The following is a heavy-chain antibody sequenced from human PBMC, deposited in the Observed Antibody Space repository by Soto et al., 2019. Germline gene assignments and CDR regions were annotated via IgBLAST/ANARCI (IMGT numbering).Heavy chain of an antibody. CDR1: GFTFRSYV. CDR2: TSYDGSDK. J-gene: IGHJ1*01. D-gene: IGHD3-16*01. V-gene: IGHV3-30*19. Sequence: QVQLVESGGGVVQPGTSLRVSCVGSGFTFRSYVIHWVRQAPGKGLEWVALTSYDGSDKYYGDSVRGRFTISRDNSRNTVDQQMDSLRLENTVLCYCERWGTTGGLAVWGQGTLVSVSS. CDR3: ERWGTTGGLAV.